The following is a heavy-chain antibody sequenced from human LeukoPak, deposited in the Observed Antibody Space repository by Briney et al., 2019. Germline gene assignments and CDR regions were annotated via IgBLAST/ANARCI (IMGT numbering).Heavy chain of an antibody. D-gene: IGHD1-26*01. V-gene: IGHV1-2*02. CDR1: GYTFTGYY. CDR2: INPNSSGT. CDR3: ARVGAPAYYYGMDV. J-gene: IGHJ6*02. Sequence: ASVKVSCKASGYTFTGYYMHWVRQAPGQGLEWMGWINPNSSGTNYAQKFQGRVTMTRDTSISTAYMELSRLRSDDTAVYYCARVGAPAYYYGMDVWGQGTTVTVSS.